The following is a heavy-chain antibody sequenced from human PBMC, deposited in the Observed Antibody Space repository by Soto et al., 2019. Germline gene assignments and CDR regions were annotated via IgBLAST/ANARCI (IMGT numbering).Heavy chain of an antibody. V-gene: IGHV4-30-2*01. CDR3: ARRGVVVDPYGMDV. CDR2: IYHSGST. Sequence: QQQLQESGSGLVKPSQTLSLTCAVSGGSISSGGYSWSWIRQPPGKGLEWIGSIYHSGSTYYNPSLKGRVTISVDRSKNQFSLKLSSVTAADTAVDYCARRGVVVDPYGMDVWGQGTTVTVSS. D-gene: IGHD2-15*01. J-gene: IGHJ6*02. CDR1: GGSISSGGYS.